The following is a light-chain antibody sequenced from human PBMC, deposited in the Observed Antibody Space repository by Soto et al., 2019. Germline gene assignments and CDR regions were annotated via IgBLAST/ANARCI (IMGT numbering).Light chain of an antibody. Sequence: QSVLTQPPSVSGAPGQRVTISCTGSSSNIGAGYDVHWYLQLPGTAPKLLIYGNTNRPSGVPDRFSGSKSGSSASLAITGRQAADEADYYCQSHDSSLHASVFGTGTKLTVL. CDR2: GNT. CDR3: QSHDSSLHASV. CDR1: SSNIGAGYD. J-gene: IGLJ1*01. V-gene: IGLV1-40*01.